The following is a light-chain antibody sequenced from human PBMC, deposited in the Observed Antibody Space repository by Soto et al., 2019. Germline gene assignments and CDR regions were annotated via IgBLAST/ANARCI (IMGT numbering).Light chain of an antibody. J-gene: IGLJ1*01. CDR3: SSCASGSTPVV. CDR1: SSDVGAYNY. Sequence: QSALTQPASVSESPGQSITSSCTGTSSDVGAYNYVSWYQQHPGKAPKLMIYDVSNRPSGVSNRFSGSKSGNTDSLTISGPQAEDEADYYCSSCASGSTPVVFGTGTKLTVL. CDR2: DVS. V-gene: IGLV2-14*03.